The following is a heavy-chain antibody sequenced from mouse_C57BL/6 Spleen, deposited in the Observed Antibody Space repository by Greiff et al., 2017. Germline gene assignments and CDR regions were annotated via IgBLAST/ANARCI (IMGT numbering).Heavy chain of an antibody. CDR2: IDPSDSYT. V-gene: IGHV1-59*01. CDR3: ARATTVQGFAY. CDR1: GYTFTSYW. J-gene: IGHJ3*01. D-gene: IGHD1-1*01. Sequence: QVQLQQPGAELVRPGTSVKLSCKASGYTFTSYWMHWVKQRPGQGLEWIGVIDPSDSYTNYNQKFKGKATLTVDKSSSTAYMQLSSLTSEDSAVYYCARATTVQGFAYWGQGTLVTVSA.